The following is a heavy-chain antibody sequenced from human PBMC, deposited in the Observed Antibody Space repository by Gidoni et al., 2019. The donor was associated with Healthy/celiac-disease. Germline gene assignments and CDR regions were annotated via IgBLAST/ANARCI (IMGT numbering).Heavy chain of an antibody. CDR3: ARGIAVAGTGYYYYYGMDV. Sequence: QVQLVESGGGVVQPGRSLRLSCAASGFTFSSYGMHWVRPAPGKGLEWVAVIWYDGSNKYYADSVKGRFTISRDNSKNTLYLQMNSLRAEDTAVYYCARGIAVAGTGYYYYYGMDVWGQGTTVTVSS. V-gene: IGHV3-33*01. CDR2: IWYDGSNK. D-gene: IGHD6-19*01. CDR1: GFTFSSYG. J-gene: IGHJ6*02.